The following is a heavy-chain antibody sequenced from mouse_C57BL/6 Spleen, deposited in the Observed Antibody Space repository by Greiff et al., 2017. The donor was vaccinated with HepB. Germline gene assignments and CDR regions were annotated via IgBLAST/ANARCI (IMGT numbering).Heavy chain of an antibody. CDR3: ARWGYYGSGSPFAY. CDR1: GYTFTDYN. J-gene: IGHJ3*01. Sequence: VHVKQSGPELVKPGASVKIPCKASGYTFTDYNMDWVKQSHGKSLEWIGDINPNNGGTIYNQKFKGKATLTVDKSSSTAYMELRSLTSEDTAVYYCARWGYYGSGSPFAYWGQGTLVTVSA. V-gene: IGHV1-18*01. CDR2: INPNNGGT. D-gene: IGHD1-1*01.